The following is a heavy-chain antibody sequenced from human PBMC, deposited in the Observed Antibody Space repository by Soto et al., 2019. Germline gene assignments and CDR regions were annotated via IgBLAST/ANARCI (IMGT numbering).Heavy chain of an antibody. J-gene: IGHJ3*01. CDR3: AKGGDEVVATHKDAFDV. D-gene: IGHD2-15*01. CDR1: GFTFSSYA. CDR2: LTGSGGTT. Sequence: EVQLLESGGGLVQPGGSVRLSCAASGFTFSSYAMSWVRQAPGKGLEWVSALTGSGGTTYYADSVKGRFTISRDNSKNTVYLQMNSLRAEDTAVYYCAKGGDEVVATHKDAFDVWGHRTMVTVSS. V-gene: IGHV3-23*01.